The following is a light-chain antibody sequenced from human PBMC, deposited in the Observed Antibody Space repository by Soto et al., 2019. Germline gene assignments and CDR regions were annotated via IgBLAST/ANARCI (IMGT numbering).Light chain of an antibody. V-gene: IGKV3D-11*01. CDR1: QGVSSY. CDR3: QQRSNWLALT. Sequence: EIVLTQSPATLSLSPGERATLSCRASQGVSSYLAWYQQKPGQAPRLLIYDASNRATGIPARFSGSGPGTDFTLTISSLEPEDFAVYYCQQRSNWLALTFGGGTKVEIK. J-gene: IGKJ4*01. CDR2: DAS.